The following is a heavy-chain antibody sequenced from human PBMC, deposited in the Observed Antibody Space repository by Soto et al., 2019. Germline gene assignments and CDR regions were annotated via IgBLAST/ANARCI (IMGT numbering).Heavy chain of an antibody. CDR2: ISDSGNTM. D-gene: IGHD6-13*01. CDR3: ARDRIALTAPETLDAFDI. Sequence: GGSLRLSCAASGFTFSDHYMSWIRQAPGERLEWISYISDSGNTMYYGDSVRGRFTVFRDNAKNSLFLQMNSLRAEDTAVYFCARDRIALTAPETLDAFDIWGQGTMVTVSS. CDR1: GFTFSDHY. V-gene: IGHV3-11*01. J-gene: IGHJ3*02.